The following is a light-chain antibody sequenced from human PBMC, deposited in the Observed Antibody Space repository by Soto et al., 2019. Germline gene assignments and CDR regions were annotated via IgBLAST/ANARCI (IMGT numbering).Light chain of an antibody. CDR3: GSWDSSLSAYV. CDR2: DDN. CDR1: SSNIGGNS. V-gene: IGLV1-51*01. Sequence: QSVMTQPPSVSAAPGQKVTISCSGSSSNIGGNSVSWYQQRPGTAPKLLIYDDNKRTSWIPDRFSGSKSGTSATLGITGFQTGDEADYYCGSWDSSLSAYVFGTGTKLNVL. J-gene: IGLJ1*01.